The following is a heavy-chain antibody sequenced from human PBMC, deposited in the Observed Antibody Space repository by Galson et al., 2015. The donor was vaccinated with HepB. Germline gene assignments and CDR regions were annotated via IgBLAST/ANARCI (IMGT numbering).Heavy chain of an antibody. J-gene: IGHJ6*02. V-gene: IGHV4-59*08. D-gene: IGHD3-10*01. Sequence: ETLSLTCTVSGGSISSYYWSWIRQPPGKGLEWIGYIYYSGSTNYSPSLKSRVTISVDTSKNQFSLKLSSVTAADTAVYYCARHRGSGGYYGMDVWGQGTTVTVSS. CDR1: GGSISSYY. CDR3: ARHRGSGGYYGMDV. CDR2: IYYSGST.